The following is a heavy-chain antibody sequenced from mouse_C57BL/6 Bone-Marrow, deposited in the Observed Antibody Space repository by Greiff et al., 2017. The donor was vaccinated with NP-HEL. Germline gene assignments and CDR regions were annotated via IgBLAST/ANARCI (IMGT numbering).Heavy chain of an antibody. Sequence: VQLQQSGPELVKPGASVKISCKASGYAFSSSWMNWVKQRPGKGLEWIGRIYPGDGDTNYNGKFKGKATLTADKSSSTAYMQLSSLTSEDSAVYFCARDDYYVYWYFDVWGTGTTVTVSS. CDR3: ARDDYYVYWYFDV. D-gene: IGHD2-3*01. CDR1: GYAFSSSW. J-gene: IGHJ1*03. CDR2: IYPGDGDT. V-gene: IGHV1-82*01.